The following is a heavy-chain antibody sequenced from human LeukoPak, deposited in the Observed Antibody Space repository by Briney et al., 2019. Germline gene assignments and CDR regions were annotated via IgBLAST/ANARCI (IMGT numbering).Heavy chain of an antibody. Sequence: SETLSLTCTVSGGSISSGSYYWSWIRQPAGKGLEWIGRIYTSGSTNYNPSLKSRVTISVDTSKNQFSLKLSSVTAADTAVYYCAGIAVAGTFDYWGQGTLVTVSS. CDR3: AGIAVAGTFDY. D-gene: IGHD6-19*01. CDR1: GGSISSGSYY. CDR2: IYTSGST. V-gene: IGHV4-61*02. J-gene: IGHJ4*02.